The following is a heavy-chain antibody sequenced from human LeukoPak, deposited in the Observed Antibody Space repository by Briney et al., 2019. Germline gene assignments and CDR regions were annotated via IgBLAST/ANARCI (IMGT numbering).Heavy chain of an antibody. CDR2: FDPEDGET. Sequence: ASVKVSCKVSGYTLTELSMHWVRQAPGKGLEWMGGFDPEDGETIYAQKLQGRVTMTTDTSTSTAYMELRSLRSDDTAVYYCARDAGAVEMARSGHWGQGTLVTVSS. CDR1: GYTLTELS. D-gene: IGHD5-24*01. J-gene: IGHJ4*02. V-gene: IGHV1-24*01. CDR3: ARDAGAVEMARSGH.